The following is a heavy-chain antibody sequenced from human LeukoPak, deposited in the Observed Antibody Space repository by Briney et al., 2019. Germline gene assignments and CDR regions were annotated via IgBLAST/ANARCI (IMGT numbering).Heavy chain of an antibody. CDR1: GGSFSGYY. J-gene: IGHJ4*02. Sequence: PSETLSLTCAVYGGSFSGYYWSWIRQPPGKGLEWIGEINHSGSANYNPSLKSRVTISVDTSKNQFSLQLNSVTPEDAAVYYCARDTYCGGDCYSFDYWGQGTLVTVSS. CDR2: INHSGSA. V-gene: IGHV4-34*01. CDR3: ARDTYCGGDCYSFDY. D-gene: IGHD2-21*02.